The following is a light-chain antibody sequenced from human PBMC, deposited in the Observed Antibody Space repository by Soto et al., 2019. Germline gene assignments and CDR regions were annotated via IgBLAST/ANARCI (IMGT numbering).Light chain of an antibody. Sequence: QSALTQPPSASGSPGQSVTISCTGTSSDVGNYNYVSWFQQHPGKAPKLMIYEVSKRPSGVPGRFSGSKSGNTPSLTVSGLRAEDEADYYCCAYAGGFFVFGTGAKRTVL. CDR1: SSDVGNYNY. V-gene: IGLV2-8*01. CDR3: CAYAGGFFV. J-gene: IGLJ1*01. CDR2: EVS.